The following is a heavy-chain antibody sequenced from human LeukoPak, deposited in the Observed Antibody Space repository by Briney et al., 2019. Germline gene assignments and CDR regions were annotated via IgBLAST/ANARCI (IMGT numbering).Heavy chain of an antibody. D-gene: IGHD6-13*01. J-gene: IGHJ5*02. CDR1: RFAFSSYG. CDR2: IRYDGSNK. CDR3: AKDLTGVAAAGTP. V-gene: IGHV3-30*02. Sequence: GGSLRLSCAASRFAFSSYGMHWVRQAPGKGLEWVAFIRYDGSNKYYADSVKGRFTISRDNSKNTLYLQMNSLRAEDTAVYYCAKDLTGVAAAGTPWGQGTLVTVSS.